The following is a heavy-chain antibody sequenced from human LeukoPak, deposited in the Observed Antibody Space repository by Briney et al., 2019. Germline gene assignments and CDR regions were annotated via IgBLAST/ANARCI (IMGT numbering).Heavy chain of an antibody. CDR3: ARGVRAYYYYMDV. Sequence: ASVKVSCKASGYTFTSYYMHWVRQAPGQGLEWMGIINPSGGSTSYAQKFQGRVTITTDESTSTAYMELSSLRSEDTAVYYCARGVRAYYYYMDVWGKGTTVTVSS. J-gene: IGHJ6*03. D-gene: IGHD3-10*01. V-gene: IGHV1-46*01. CDR2: INPSGGST. CDR1: GYTFTSYY.